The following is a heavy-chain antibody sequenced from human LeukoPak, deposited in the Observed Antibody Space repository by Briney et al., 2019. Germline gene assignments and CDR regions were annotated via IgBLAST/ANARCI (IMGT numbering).Heavy chain of an antibody. Sequence: SSETLSLTCTVSGGSISSYYWSWIRQPPGKGLEWIGYIYYSGSTNYNPSLKSRVTISVDTSKNQFSLKLSSVTAADAAVYYCARKNYGDTTFDYWGQGTLVTVSS. J-gene: IGHJ4*02. V-gene: IGHV4-59*01. CDR1: GGSISSYY. CDR3: ARKNYGDTTFDY. D-gene: IGHD4-17*01. CDR2: IYYSGST.